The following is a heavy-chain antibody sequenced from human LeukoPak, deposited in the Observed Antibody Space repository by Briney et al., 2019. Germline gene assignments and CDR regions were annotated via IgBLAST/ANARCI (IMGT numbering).Heavy chain of an antibody. Sequence: GGSLRLSCAASGFTFSSYSMNWVRQAPGKGLEWVSYISSSSSTIYYADSVKGRFTISRDNAKNSLYLQMNSLRAEDTAVYYCARGPGGGIFDYWGRGTLVTVSS. CDR2: ISSSSSTI. D-gene: IGHD3-16*01. J-gene: IGHJ4*02. CDR1: GFTFSSYS. CDR3: ARGPGGGIFDY. V-gene: IGHV3-48*04.